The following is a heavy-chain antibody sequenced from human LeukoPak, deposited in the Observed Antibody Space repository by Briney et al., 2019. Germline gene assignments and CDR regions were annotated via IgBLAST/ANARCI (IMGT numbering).Heavy chain of an antibody. CDR1: GFTFSDYY. Sequence: KTGGSLRLSCAASGFTFSDYYMSRIRQAPGKGLEWVSYISSSGSTIYYADSVKGRFTISRDNAKNSLYLQMNSLRAEDTAVYYCARVFYDFWSGYPTIYFDYWGQGTLVTVSS. D-gene: IGHD3-3*01. J-gene: IGHJ4*02. V-gene: IGHV3-11*01. CDR3: ARVFYDFWSGYPTIYFDY. CDR2: ISSSGSTI.